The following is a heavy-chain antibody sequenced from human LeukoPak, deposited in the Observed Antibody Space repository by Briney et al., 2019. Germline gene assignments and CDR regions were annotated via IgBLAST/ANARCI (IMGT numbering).Heavy chain of an antibody. CDR1: GFTFSDYN. J-gene: IGHJ4*02. CDR2: ISRSGSTK. V-gene: IGHV3-11*04. D-gene: IGHD3-22*01. Sequence: GGSLRLSCAASGFTFSDYNMRWIRQAPGKGLEWVSSISRSGSTKYYADSVKGRFTISRDNAKNSLYLQMNSLRAEDTAVYYCATFYDSIGYWGQGTLVTVSS. CDR3: ATFYDSIGY.